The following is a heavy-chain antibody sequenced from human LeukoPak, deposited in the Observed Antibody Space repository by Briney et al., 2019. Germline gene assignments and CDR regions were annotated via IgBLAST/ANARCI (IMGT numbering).Heavy chain of an antibody. CDR3: ARVLGRGGYAYFDY. V-gene: IGHV4-39*01. J-gene: IGHJ4*02. CDR2: IYYSGST. CDR1: GGSISSSSYY. Sequence: PSETLSLTCTVSGGSISSSSYYWGWIRQPPGKGLEWIGSIYYSGSTYYNPSLKSRVTISVDTSKNQFSLKLSSVTAADTAAYYCARVLGRGGYAYFDYWGQGTLVTVSS. D-gene: IGHD5-12*01.